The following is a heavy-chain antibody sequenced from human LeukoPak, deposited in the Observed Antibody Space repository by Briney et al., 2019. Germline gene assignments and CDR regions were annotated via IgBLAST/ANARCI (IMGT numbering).Heavy chain of an antibody. CDR1: GFTVSINY. CDR3: IYGDTLDF. J-gene: IGHJ4*02. Sequence: PGGSQTHSCAASGFTVSINYMNWVRQAPGKGLEWVSVIYSGGSTNYAESVKGRFTISRDNSKNTLYLQMNSLRADDTAVYYCIYGDTLDFWGQGTMVTVSS. CDR2: IYSGGST. D-gene: IGHD2/OR15-2a*01. V-gene: IGHV3-53*01.